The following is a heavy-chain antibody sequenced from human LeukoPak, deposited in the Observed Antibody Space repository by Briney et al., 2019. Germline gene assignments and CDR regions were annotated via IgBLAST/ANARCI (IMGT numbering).Heavy chain of an antibody. CDR2: IYYSGST. CDR3: ARFTPQGYGWGGYNRFDP. Sequence: SETLSLTCTVSGGSISSYYWSWIRQPPGKGLEWIGYIYYSGSTSYNPSLKSRVTISVDTSKNQISLKVRSVTAADTAVYYCARFTPQGYGWGGYNRFDPWGQGTLVTVSS. CDR1: GGSISSYY. D-gene: IGHD3-16*01. V-gene: IGHV4-59*01. J-gene: IGHJ5*02.